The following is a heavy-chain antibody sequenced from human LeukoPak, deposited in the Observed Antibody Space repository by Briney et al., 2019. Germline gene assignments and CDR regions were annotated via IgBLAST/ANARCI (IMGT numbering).Heavy chain of an antibody. D-gene: IGHD6-13*01. V-gene: IGHV4-39*07. CDR3: AREAAAGHYYFDY. CDR2: IYYSGST. J-gene: IGHJ4*02. Sequence: SETLSLTCTVSGGSISSSSYYWGWIRQPPGKGLEWIGSIYYSGSTYYNPSLKSRVTMSVDTSKNQFSLKLSSVTAADTAVYYCAREAAAGHYYFDYWGQGTLVTVSS. CDR1: GGSISSSSYY.